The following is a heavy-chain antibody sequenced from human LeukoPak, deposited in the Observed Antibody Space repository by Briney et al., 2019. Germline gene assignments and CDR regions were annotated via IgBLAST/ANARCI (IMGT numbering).Heavy chain of an antibody. CDR1: GDSGSSNSAT. CDR2: TYYRSKWYN. CDR3: ARTHHLGRGIDN. V-gene: IGHV6-1*01. J-gene: IGHJ4*02. Sequence: SQTLSLTCAISGDSGSSNSATWNWIRLSPSRGLEWLGRTYYRSKWYNDYAVSVKSRITINPDTSKNQFSLQLNSVTPEDTAVYYCARTHHLGRGIDNWGQGTLVTVSS. D-gene: IGHD1-14*01.